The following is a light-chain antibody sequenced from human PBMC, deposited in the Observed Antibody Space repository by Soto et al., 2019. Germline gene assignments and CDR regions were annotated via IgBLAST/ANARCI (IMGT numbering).Light chain of an antibody. J-gene: IGKJ1*01. CDR2: GAS. Sequence: EIVLTQSPGTLSLSPGDRATLSCRASQPVSSSYLAWYQHRPGQAPRLLIYGASSRATGIAGRFSGSGSGTDFTLTISRLEPEDFAVYYCQQCGISTWPFGQGTKVEIK. CDR3: QQCGISTWP. V-gene: IGKV3-20*01. CDR1: QPVSSSY.